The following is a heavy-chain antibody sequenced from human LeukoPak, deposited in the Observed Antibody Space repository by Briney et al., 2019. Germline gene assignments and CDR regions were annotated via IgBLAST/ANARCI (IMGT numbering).Heavy chain of an antibody. J-gene: IGHJ5*02. CDR3: TRDRRGLCSSTSCPDLFDP. V-gene: IGHV1-2*02. CDR1: GYTFTGYY. Sequence: GASVKVSCKASGYTFTGYYMHWVRLAPGHGLEWMGWINPNSGGTNYAQKFQGRVTMTRDTPISTAYMELSRLRSDDTAVYYCTRDRRGLCSSTSCPDLFDPWGQGTLVTVSS. CDR2: INPNSGGT. D-gene: IGHD2-2*01.